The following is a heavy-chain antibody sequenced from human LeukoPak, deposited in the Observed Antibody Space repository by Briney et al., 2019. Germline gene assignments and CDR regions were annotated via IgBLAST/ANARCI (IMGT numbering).Heavy chain of an antibody. D-gene: IGHD4-17*01. V-gene: IGHV3-23*01. CDR3: AKDLDYGGYYYYYGMDV. J-gene: IGHJ6*02. CDR1: GFNFGNYA. Sequence: PGGSLRLSCTASGFNFGNYAMSWVRQAPGKGLEWVSAISGSGGSTYYADSVKGRFTISRDNSKNTLYLQMNSLRAEDTAVYYCAKDLDYGGYYYYYGMDVWGQGTTVTVSS. CDR2: ISGSGGST.